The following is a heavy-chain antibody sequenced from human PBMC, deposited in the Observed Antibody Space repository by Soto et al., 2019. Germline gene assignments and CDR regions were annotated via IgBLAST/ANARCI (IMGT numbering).Heavy chain of an antibody. Sequence: QVQLQQWGAGLLKPSESLSLTCAVSGVSFSDSFWTWIRQPPGKGLEWIGEVNHSGSTNYIPSLRSRATISADVSKNHVSLRLTSVTAADTATYFCARGPYYNVSSGYLPFDNWGPGTLVTVSS. CDR1: GVSFSDSF. J-gene: IGHJ4*02. V-gene: IGHV4-34*01. D-gene: IGHD3-22*01. CDR2: VNHSGST. CDR3: ARGPYYNVSSGYLPFDN.